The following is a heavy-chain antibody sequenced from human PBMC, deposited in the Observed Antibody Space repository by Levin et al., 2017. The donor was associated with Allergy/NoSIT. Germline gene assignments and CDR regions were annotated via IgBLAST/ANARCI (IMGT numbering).Heavy chain of an antibody. CDR2: IHSNDDK. D-gene: IGHD3-10*01. CDR1: GFSLSTSGVG. V-gene: IGHV2-5*01. Sequence: SGPTLVKPTQTLTLTCTFSGFSLSTSGVGVGWIRQPPGKALEWLAFIHSNDDKRCSPSLRSRLTITKDTSKNQVVLTVTNMDPVDTATYYCAHRSDYSGSGNYYPYFDYWGQGFLVTVSS. J-gene: IGHJ4*02. CDR3: AHRSDYSGSGNYYPYFDY.